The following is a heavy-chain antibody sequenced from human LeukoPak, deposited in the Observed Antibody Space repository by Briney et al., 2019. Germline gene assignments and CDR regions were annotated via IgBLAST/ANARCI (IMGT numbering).Heavy chain of an antibody. CDR1: VASISSSSYS. Sequence: SETLSLTCTVPVASISSSSYSWGWIRHPPGKGLEWIGIIYYSGSTYYNPSLKSRLTISVDTSKNQFSLKLSSVTATDTAVYYCARRGYWFDPWGQGTLVTVSS. CDR3: ARRGYWFDP. J-gene: IGHJ5*02. CDR2: IYYSGST. V-gene: IGHV4-39*01. D-gene: IGHD3-10*01.